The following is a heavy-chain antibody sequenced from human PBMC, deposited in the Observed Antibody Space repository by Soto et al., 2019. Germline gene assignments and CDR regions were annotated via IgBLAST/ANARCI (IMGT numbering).Heavy chain of an antibody. V-gene: IGHV4-34*01. CDR3: ANGLEY. CDR1: GGSLTTYY. D-gene: IGHD4-17*01. CDR2: INHSGVT. Sequence: QVQLQQWGAGLLKPSETLSLSCAVYGGSLTTYYWTWIRQPPGKGLEWIGEINHSGVTKYNPSLXSXXTISVDTSKNQFSLKLTSVTAADTAVYYCANGLEYWGQGTLVTVSS. J-gene: IGHJ4*02.